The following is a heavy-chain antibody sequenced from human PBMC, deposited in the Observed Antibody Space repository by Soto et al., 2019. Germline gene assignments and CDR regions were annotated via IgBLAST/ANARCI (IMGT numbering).Heavy chain of an antibody. V-gene: IGHV3-48*01. J-gene: IGHJ5*02. CDR1: GFTFSSYS. Sequence: GGSLRLSCAASGFTFSSYSMNWVRQAPGKGLEWVSYISSSSSTIYYADSVKGRFTISRDNAKNSLYLQMNSLRAEDTAVYYCARESRTGSNGVWFDPLGQGTLVTVSS. D-gene: IGHD1-1*01. CDR3: ARESRTGSNGVWFDP. CDR2: ISSSSSTI.